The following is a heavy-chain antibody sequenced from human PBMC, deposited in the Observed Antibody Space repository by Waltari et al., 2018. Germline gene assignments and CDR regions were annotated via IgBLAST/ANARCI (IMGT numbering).Heavy chain of an antibody. V-gene: IGHV1-8*03. Sequence: QVQLVQSGAEVKKPGASVTVSCKASGYTFTSYDINWVRPANGQGLEWKGWMNPNSGNTGYAQKFQGRVTITRNTSISTAYMELSSLRSEDTAVYYCATTSDYYYYYGMDVWGQGTTVTVSS. CDR3: ATTSDYYYYYGMDV. CDR2: MNPNSGNT. CDR1: GYTFTSYD. J-gene: IGHJ6*02.